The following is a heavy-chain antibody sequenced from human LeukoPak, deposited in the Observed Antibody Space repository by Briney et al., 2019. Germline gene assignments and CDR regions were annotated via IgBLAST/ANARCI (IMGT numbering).Heavy chain of an antibody. CDR3: AKDRRGYCSGGSCFPLDY. D-gene: IGHD2-15*01. V-gene: IGHV3-23*01. CDR2: ISGSGGST. CDR1: GFTFSSDA. Sequence: GRSLCLSCAASGFTFSSDAMGWVRQAPGKGLGWVSAISGSGGSTYYADSVKGRFTISRDNSKNTLYLQMNSLRAEDTAVYYCAKDRRGYCSGGSCFPLDYWGQGALVTVSS. J-gene: IGHJ4*02.